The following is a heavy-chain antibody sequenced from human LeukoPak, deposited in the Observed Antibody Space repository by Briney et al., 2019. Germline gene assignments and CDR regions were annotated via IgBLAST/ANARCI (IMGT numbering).Heavy chain of an antibody. J-gene: IGHJ4*02. CDR1: GFTFSSYG. CDR2: ISGSGGST. D-gene: IGHD3-10*01. CDR3: AKARYGSGSPFDY. Sequence: GSLRLSCAASGFTFSSYGMSWVRQAPGKGLEWVSAISGSGGSTYYADSVKGRFTISRDNSKNTLYLQMNSLRAEDTAVYYCAKARYGSGSPFDYWGQGTLVTVSS. V-gene: IGHV3-23*01.